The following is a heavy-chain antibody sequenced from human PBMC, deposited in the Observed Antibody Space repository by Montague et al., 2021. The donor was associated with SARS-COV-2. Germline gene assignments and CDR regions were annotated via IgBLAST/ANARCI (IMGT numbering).Heavy chain of an antibody. V-gene: IGHV3-74*01. CDR1: GFTFSGYC. CDR3: ARDAAAAGAEGFDL. Sequence: SLRLSCAASGFTFSGYCMHWVRQAPGKGLVWVALITIDGSNTSYADSVRGRFTISRDNAKNTLYLQMNTLRAEDTAVYYCARDAAAAGAEGFDLWGQGTVVTVTS. CDR2: ITIDGSNT. D-gene: IGHD2-15*01. J-gene: IGHJ3*01.